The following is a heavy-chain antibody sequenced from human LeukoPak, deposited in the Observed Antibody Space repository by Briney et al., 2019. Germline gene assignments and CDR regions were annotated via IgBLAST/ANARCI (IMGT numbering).Heavy chain of an antibody. CDR2: MSPNSGDT. Sequence: ASVKVSCKASGYTFASYDINWVRQTAGQGLEWIGWMSPNSGDTGYAQSFQGRVTMTRDTSISTAYMELSSLTSEDTAVYYCSKGPPNWGFDYWGQGTLVTVSS. V-gene: IGHV1-8*01. D-gene: IGHD7-27*01. J-gene: IGHJ4*02. CDR3: SKGPPNWGFDY. CDR1: GYTFASYD.